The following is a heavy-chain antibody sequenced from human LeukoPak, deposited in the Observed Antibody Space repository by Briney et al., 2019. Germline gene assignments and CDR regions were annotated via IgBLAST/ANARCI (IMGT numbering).Heavy chain of an antibody. V-gene: IGHV4-61*02. D-gene: IGHD1-26*01. Sequence: SETLSLTCTVSGGSISRDNYFWSWIRQPAGKGLEWIGCLYSSGSTNYNPSLQSRVTISVDTSKNQFFLDLTSVTAADTAEYYCAGEGGWDSPPLDLWGRGTLVTVSS. CDR1: GGSISRDNYF. CDR2: LYSSGST. J-gene: IGHJ4*02. CDR3: AGEGGWDSPPLDL.